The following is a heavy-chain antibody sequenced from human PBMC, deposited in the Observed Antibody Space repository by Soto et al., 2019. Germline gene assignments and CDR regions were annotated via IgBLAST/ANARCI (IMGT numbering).Heavy chain of an antibody. V-gene: IGHV3-21*01. Sequence: EVQLVESGGGLVKPGGSLRLSCAASGFTFSSYSMNWVRQAPGKGLEWVSCISSSSSYKHYADSVKGRFTIARDNAKNPLCHQMNSLRAEDTAVYYCARSIRFLEWLEMEYAFDIWGQGTMVTVSS. CDR3: ARSIRFLEWLEMEYAFDI. D-gene: IGHD3-3*01. CDR1: GFTFSSYS. CDR2: ISSSSSYK. J-gene: IGHJ3*02.